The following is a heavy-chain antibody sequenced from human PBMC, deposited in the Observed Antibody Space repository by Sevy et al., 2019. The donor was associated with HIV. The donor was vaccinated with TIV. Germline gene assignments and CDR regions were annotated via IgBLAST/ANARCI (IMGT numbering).Heavy chain of an antibody. CDR1: GFTFGDHA. CDR2: IRSKAYGGPT. Sequence: GGSLRLSCIASGFTFGDHAMSWFRQAPGKGLEWVGFIRSKAYGGPTQYAASVKGRFTISRDASKSIAYLQMNSLKTEDTAVYYCTRRIFGDIWGQGTMVTVSS. V-gene: IGHV3-49*03. J-gene: IGHJ3*02. D-gene: IGHD2-15*01. CDR3: TRRIFGDI.